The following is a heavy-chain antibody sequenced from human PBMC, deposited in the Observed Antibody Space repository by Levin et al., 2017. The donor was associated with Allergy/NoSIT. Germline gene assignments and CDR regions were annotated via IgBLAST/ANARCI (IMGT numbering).Heavy chain of an antibody. CDR3: SNYDILTGFLS. CDR2: IRSKANNYAT. J-gene: IGHJ5*02. V-gene: IGHV3-73*01. CDR1: GFTLSGSA. D-gene: IGHD3-9*01. Sequence: AASVKVSCAASGFTLSGSAVHWVRQASGKGLEWLGRIRSKANNYATAYAASVQGRFIISRDDSKNTADLQMNSLKTEDTAVYYCSNYDILTGFLSWGQGTLVTVSS.